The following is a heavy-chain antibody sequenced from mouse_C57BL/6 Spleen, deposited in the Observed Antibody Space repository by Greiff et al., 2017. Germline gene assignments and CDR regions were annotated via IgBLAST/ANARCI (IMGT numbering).Heavy chain of an antibody. CDR1: GFTFTDYY. Sequence: EVKVVESGGGLVQPGGSLSLSCAASGFTFTDYYMSWVRQPPGKALEWLGFIRNKANGYTTEYSASVKGRFTISRDNSQSILYLQLNALRAEDSATYYCARSTVADYYAMDYWGQGTSVTVSS. D-gene: IGHD1-1*01. CDR2: IRNKANGYTT. V-gene: IGHV7-3*01. J-gene: IGHJ4*01. CDR3: ARSTVADYYAMDY.